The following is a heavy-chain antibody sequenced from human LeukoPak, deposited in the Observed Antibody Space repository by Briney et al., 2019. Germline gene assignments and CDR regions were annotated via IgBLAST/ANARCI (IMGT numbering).Heavy chain of an antibody. CDR3: AGVGARVYYFDY. J-gene: IGHJ4*02. D-gene: IGHD1-26*01. V-gene: IGHV3-23*01. CDR1: GFTFSSYA. Sequence: PGGSLRLSCAASGFTFSSYAMSWVRQAPGKGLEWVSAISGSGGSTYYADSVKGRLTISRDNSKNTLYLQMNSLRAEDTAVYYCAGVGARVYYFDYWGQGTLVTVSS. CDR2: ISGSGGST.